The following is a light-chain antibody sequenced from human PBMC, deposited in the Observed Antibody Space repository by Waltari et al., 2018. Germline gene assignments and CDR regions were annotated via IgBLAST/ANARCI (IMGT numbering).Light chain of an antibody. Sequence: QSALTQPASVSGSPGQSITISCTGTSSDIGSQIHVCWYQQHPGKAPKLMIFEVTNRPSGVFNRFSGSKSGNTASLTISGRQAEDEADYYCSSYTTSRTWVFGGGTKLTVL. V-gene: IGLV2-14*03. CDR2: EVT. CDR1: SSDIGSQIH. J-gene: IGLJ3*02. CDR3: SSYTTSRTWV.